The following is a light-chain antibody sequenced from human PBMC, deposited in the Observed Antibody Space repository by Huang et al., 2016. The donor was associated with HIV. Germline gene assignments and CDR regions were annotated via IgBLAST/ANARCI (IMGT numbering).Light chain of an antibody. J-gene: IGKJ2*01. CDR3: QQTYSTPYT. CDR1: QSISVY. Sequence: DIQMTQSPSSLSASVGDRLTITCRASQSISVYLNWYQQKPGKAPNLLIYAASSLQSGVPSRFSGSGSGTDFTLTISSLQPEDFATYYCQQTYSTPYTFGQGTKLEIK. V-gene: IGKV1-39*01. CDR2: AAS.